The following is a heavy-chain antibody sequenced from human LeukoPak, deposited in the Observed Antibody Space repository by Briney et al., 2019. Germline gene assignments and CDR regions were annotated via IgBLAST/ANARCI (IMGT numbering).Heavy chain of an antibody. V-gene: IGHV3-21*01. CDR1: GFTVSSSY. CDR3: ARDPIRYGGNSATFDY. D-gene: IGHD4-23*01. Sequence: GSLRLSCAASGFTVSSSYMSWVRQAPGKGLEWVSSISSSSTYIYYADSVKGRFTISRDNAKNSLYLQMDSLRAEDTAVYYCARDPIRYGGNSATFDYWGQGTLATVSS. J-gene: IGHJ4*02. CDR2: ISSSSTYI.